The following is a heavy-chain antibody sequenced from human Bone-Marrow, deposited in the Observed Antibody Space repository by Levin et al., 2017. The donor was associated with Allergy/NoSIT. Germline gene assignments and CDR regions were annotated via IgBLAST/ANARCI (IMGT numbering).Heavy chain of an antibody. D-gene: IGHD6-19*01. Sequence: SETLSLTCVISGASVSSNSAAWSWIRQSPSRGLEWLGRTYYRSKWYNDYALSVKSRITINSDTSKNQFSLHLDSVTPEDTAVYYCARATGWNCFGPWGQGTLVTVSS. J-gene: IGHJ5*02. CDR1: GASVSSNSAA. CDR2: TYYRSKWYN. CDR3: ARATGWNCFGP. V-gene: IGHV6-1*01.